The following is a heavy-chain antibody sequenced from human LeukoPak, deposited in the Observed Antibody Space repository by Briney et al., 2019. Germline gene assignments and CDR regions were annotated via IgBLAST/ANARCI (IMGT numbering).Heavy chain of an antibody. Sequence: GESLKISCKGSGYSFTSYWINWVRQMPGKGLEWMGRIDPTDSYTNYSPSFQGHVSLSVDKSISTAFLQWSSLKASDTAMYYCARGGFTYYDILTGYLPLWGQGTLVTVSS. CDR1: GYSFTSYW. J-gene: IGHJ4*02. CDR2: IDPTDSYT. CDR3: ARGGFTYYDILTGYLPL. D-gene: IGHD3-9*01. V-gene: IGHV5-10-1*01.